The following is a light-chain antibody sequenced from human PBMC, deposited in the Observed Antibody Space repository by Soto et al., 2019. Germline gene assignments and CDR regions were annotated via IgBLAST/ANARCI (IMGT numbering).Light chain of an antibody. J-gene: IGKJ1*01. CDR3: QQYNVYWT. CDR2: DAS. V-gene: IGKV1-5*01. CDR1: QSITTR. Sequence: IRVKQSASALSATIKDRVAITCRASQSITTRLAWYQQKPAKAPKLLIYDASSLERGVPSRFSGSGSGTEFTLTIISLQPDDFATYYCQQYNVYWTFGQGTKVDIK.